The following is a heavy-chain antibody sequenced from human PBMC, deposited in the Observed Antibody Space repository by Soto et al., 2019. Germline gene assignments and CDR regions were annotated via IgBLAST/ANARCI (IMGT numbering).Heavy chain of an antibody. CDR2: TYYRSKWYN. J-gene: IGHJ4*02. Sequence: QSQTLSLTCAISGDSVSSNSAAWNWIRQSPSRGLEWLGRTYYRSKWYNDYAVSVKSRITINPDTSKNQFSLQLNSVTPEDTAVYYCARDQTEPYGSGSYYIDYWGQGTLVTVSS. CDR3: ARDQTEPYGSGSYYIDY. D-gene: IGHD3-10*01. V-gene: IGHV6-1*01. CDR1: GDSVSSNSAA.